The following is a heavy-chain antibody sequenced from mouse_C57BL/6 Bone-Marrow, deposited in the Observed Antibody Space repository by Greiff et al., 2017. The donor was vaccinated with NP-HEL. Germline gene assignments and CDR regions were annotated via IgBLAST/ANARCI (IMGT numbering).Heavy chain of an antibody. J-gene: IGHJ3*01. Sequence: VQLKESGPELVKPGASVKISCKASGYSFTGYYMNWVKQSPEKSLEWIGEINPSTGGTTYNQKFKAKATLTVDKSSSTAYMQLKSLTSEDSAVYYCASDYDYEWFAYWGQGTLVTVSA. CDR3: ASDYDYEWFAY. V-gene: IGHV1-42*01. CDR2: INPSTGGT. CDR1: GYSFTGYY. D-gene: IGHD2-4*01.